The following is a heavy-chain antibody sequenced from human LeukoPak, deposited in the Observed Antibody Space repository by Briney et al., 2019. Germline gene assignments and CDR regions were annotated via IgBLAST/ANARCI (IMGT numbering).Heavy chain of an antibody. Sequence: PGGSLRLSCATSGFTFSNYWMTWVRQAPGRWPEWVANIKRDGSERFYVDSVKGRFTISRDNAKNSLYLQMNSLRTEDTAVYYCASDYRVTRAFDIWGQGTMVTVSS. J-gene: IGHJ3*02. D-gene: IGHD4-23*01. CDR3: ASDYRVTRAFDI. CDR1: GFTFSNYW. V-gene: IGHV3-7*01. CDR2: IKRDGSER.